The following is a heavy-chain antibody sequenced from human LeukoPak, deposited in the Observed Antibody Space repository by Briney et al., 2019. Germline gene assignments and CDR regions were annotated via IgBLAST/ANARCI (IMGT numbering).Heavy chain of an antibody. CDR1: GFTFNTYA. Sequence: QSGGSLRLSCAASGFTFNTYAVSWVRQAPGRGLEWVSAISGSGGSTYYPDSVKGRFTISRDNSKNTLYLQMNSLRVEDTAVYYCAKDRYEYYYGSGSYLSDPWGQGTLVTVSS. J-gene: IGHJ5*02. CDR2: ISGSGGST. D-gene: IGHD3-10*01. V-gene: IGHV3-23*01. CDR3: AKDRYEYYYGSGSYLSDP.